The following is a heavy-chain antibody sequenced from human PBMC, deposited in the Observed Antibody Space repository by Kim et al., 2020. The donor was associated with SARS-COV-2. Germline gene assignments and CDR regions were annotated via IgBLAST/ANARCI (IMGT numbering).Heavy chain of an antibody. CDR2: VYTSGNT. Sequence: SETLSLTCTVSGGSITSDYLSWIRQPAGKGLEWIGRVYTSGNTNYNPSFKGRVTMSADTSKKQFSLRLSSVTAADTAVYYCARETTLGGTDNWLDPWGQGTLFVVSS. CDR3: ARETTLGGTDNWLDP. CDR1: GGSITSDY. D-gene: IGHD1-26*01. V-gene: IGHV4-4*07. J-gene: IGHJ5*02.